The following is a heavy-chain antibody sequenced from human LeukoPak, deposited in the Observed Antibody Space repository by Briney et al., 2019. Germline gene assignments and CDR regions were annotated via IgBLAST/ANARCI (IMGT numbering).Heavy chain of an antibody. CDR1: GFTFSSYE. J-gene: IGHJ4*02. D-gene: IGHD1-26*01. CDR3: ARDQSFRWEPESYFDY. V-gene: IGHV3-48*01. CDR2: ISSSSSTI. Sequence: GGSLRLSCAASGFTFSSYEMNWVRQAPGKGLEWVSYISSSSSTIYYADSVKGRFTISRDNAENSLYLQMNSLRAEDTAVYYCARDQSFRWEPESYFDYWGQGTLVTVSS.